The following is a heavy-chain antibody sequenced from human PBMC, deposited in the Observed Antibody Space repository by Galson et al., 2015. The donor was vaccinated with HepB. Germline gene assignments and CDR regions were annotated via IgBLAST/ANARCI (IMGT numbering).Heavy chain of an antibody. CDR1: GFTFSSYW. CDR2: IKQDGSEK. CDR3: ARDSGSYPIQYGMDV. Sequence: SLRLSCAASGFTFSSYWMSWVRQAPGKGLEWVANIKQDGSEKYYVDSVKGRFTISRDNAKNSLYLQMNSLRAEDTAVYYCARDSGSYPIQYGMDVWGQGTTVTVSS. V-gene: IGHV3-7*03. D-gene: IGHD1-26*01. J-gene: IGHJ6*02.